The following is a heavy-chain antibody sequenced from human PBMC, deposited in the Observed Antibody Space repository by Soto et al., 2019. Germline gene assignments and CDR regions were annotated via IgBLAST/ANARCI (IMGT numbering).Heavy chain of an antibody. D-gene: IGHD1-1*01. Sequence: PGGSLRLSSAVSGFTFSNYAMHWVRQAPGKGLEYVSAIDSNGGSIYYVNSVKGRFTISRDNSKNTLYLQMGSLRVEDMAVYYCARDGTNNCLDYWGQGTLVTVSS. CDR3: ARDGTNNCLDY. V-gene: IGHV3-64*01. CDR1: GFTFSNYA. CDR2: IDSNGGSI. J-gene: IGHJ4*02.